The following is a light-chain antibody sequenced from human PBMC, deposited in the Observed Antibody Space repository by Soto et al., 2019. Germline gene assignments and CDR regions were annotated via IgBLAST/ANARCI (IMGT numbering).Light chain of an antibody. V-gene: IGKV3-15*01. J-gene: IGKJ4*01. Sequence: EIVMTQSPATLSVSPGERATLSCRASQSVSSNLAWYQQKPGQAPRLLIYGASTRDTGIPARFSGSGSGTEVTLTDSSLQCEEFAVYYCQEYNIWPPLTFGGGNKGEIK. CDR1: QSVSSN. CDR2: GAS. CDR3: QEYNIWPPLT.